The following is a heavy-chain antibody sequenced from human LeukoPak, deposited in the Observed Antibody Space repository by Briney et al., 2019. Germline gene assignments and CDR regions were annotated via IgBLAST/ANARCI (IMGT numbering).Heavy chain of an antibody. CDR2: IYTSGST. J-gene: IGHJ4*02. Sequence: SQTLSLTCTVSGGSISSYYWSWIRQPPGKGLEWIGYIYTSGSTNYNPSLKSRVTISVDTSRNQFSLKLSSVTAADTAVYYCVGENKYCSSTSCYTGTFDYWGQGSLVTVSS. V-gene: IGHV4-4*09. D-gene: IGHD2-2*02. CDR3: VGENKYCSSTSCYTGTFDY. CDR1: GGSISSYY.